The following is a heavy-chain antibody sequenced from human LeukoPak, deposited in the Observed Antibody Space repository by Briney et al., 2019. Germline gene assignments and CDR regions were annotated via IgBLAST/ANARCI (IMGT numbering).Heavy chain of an antibody. CDR2: ISSSSSYI. D-gene: IGHD3-3*01. CDR1: GFTFSSYS. Sequence: GESLRLSCAASGFTFSSYSMNWVRQAPGKGLEWVSSISSSSSYIYYADSVKGRFTISRDNAKNSLYLQMNSLRAEDTAVYYCARDTGYDFWSGYSSYYFDYWGQGTLVTVSS. CDR3: ARDTGYDFWSGYSSYYFDY. V-gene: IGHV3-21*01. J-gene: IGHJ4*02.